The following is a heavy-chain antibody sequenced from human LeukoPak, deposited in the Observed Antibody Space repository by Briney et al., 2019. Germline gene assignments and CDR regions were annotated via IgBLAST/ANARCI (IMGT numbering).Heavy chain of an antibody. D-gene: IGHD3-16*02. J-gene: IGHJ4*02. Sequence: GGSLRLSCAASGFTFSSYAMHSVRQAPGKGLEWVAVISYDGSNKYYADSVKGRFTISRDNSKNTLYLQMNSLRAEDTAVYYCARDFGLRLGELSSHLDYWGQGTLVTVSS. CDR2: ISYDGSNK. CDR1: GFTFSSYA. V-gene: IGHV3-30-3*01. CDR3: ARDFGLRLGELSSHLDY.